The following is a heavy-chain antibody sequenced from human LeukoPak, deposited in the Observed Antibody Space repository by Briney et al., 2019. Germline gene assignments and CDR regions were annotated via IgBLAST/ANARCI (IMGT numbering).Heavy chain of an antibody. CDR1: GFTFSRSA. V-gene: IGHV3-30*04. Sequence: QPGRSLRLSCAASGFTFSRSAMHWVRQAPGKGLEWVAVISYDGRDTHYADSVKGRFTISRDNSKNTMYLQMNSLRPEDTAVYYCAKDRVEIATYFFDYWGQGTLLTVSP. J-gene: IGHJ4*02. CDR2: ISYDGRDT. CDR3: AKDRVEIATYFFDY. D-gene: IGHD5-12*01.